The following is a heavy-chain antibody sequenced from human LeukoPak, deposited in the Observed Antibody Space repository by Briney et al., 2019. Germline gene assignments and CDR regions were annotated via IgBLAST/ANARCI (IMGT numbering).Heavy chain of an antibody. D-gene: IGHD6-13*01. CDR1: GGSISSHY. CDR3: ARQIASAGTAGFDF. J-gene: IGHJ4*02. V-gene: IGHV4-4*07. Sequence: SETLSLTCTVSGGSISSHYGSWIRQPAGKGLEWIGRIYSTGSANYNPSLKSRVTMSVDTSKNQFSLRLRSVTAADTAVYYCARQIASAGTAGFDFWGQGALVTVSS. CDR2: IYSTGSA.